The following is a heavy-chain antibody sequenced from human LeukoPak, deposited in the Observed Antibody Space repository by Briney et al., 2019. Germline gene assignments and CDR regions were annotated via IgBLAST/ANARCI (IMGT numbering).Heavy chain of an antibody. CDR1: GSTFSSYA. CDR3: ATSMITFGGVIGQLDY. CDR2: ISSNGGST. D-gene: IGHD3-16*02. J-gene: IGHJ4*02. Sequence: GGSLRLSCAASGSTFSSYAMHWVRQAPGKGLEYVSAISSNGGSTYYANSVKGRFTISRDNSKNTLYLQMGSLRAEDMAVYYCATSMITFGGVIGQLDYWGQGTLVTVSS. V-gene: IGHV3-64*01.